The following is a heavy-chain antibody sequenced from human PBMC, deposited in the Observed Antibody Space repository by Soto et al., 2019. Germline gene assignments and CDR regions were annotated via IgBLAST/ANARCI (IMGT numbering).Heavy chain of an antibody. CDR1: GSTFRSYG. V-gene: IGHV3-30*18. CDR3: AKDTYYHDSTGYYVFEY. D-gene: IGHD3-22*01. Sequence: GGSLRLSCAAFGSTFRSYGMHWVRQAPGKGLEWVAAISYDGSNKNYVDSVKGRFTISRDNSENTLYLQMNSLRAEDAAVYYCAKDTYYHDSTGYYVFEYWGQGTLVTVSS. CDR2: ISYDGSNK. J-gene: IGHJ4*02.